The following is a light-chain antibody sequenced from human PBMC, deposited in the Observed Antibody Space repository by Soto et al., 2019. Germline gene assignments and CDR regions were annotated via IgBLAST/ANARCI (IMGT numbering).Light chain of an antibody. CDR1: QTVSGSY. CDR3: HQYVTSPWT. CDR2: GAS. Sequence: EIVLTQSPATLSLSPGERATLSCRASQTVSGSYLAWYQQKPGQAPRLLIYGASRRATGIPDRFSGSGSGTDFTLTISRVEPEDFAVYYCHQYVTSPWTVGQGTKEEI. V-gene: IGKV3-20*01. J-gene: IGKJ1*01.